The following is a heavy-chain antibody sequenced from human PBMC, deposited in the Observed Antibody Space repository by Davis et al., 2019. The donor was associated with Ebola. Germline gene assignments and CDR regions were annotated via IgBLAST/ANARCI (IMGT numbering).Heavy chain of an antibody. V-gene: IGHV3-23*01. J-gene: IGHJ4*02. CDR2: ISGSGGST. CDR1: GFTFSSYA. CDR3: AKVAAMAYFDY. Sequence: GESLKISCAASGFTFSSYAMSWVRQAPGKGLEWVSAISGSGGSTYYADSVKGRFTISRDNSKNTLYLQMNSLRAEDTAVYYCAKVAAMAYFDYWGQGTLVTVSS. D-gene: IGHD5-18*01.